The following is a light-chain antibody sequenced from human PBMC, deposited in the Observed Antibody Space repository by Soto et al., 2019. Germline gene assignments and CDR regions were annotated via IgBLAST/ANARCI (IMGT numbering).Light chain of an antibody. Sequence: EVVLTQSPATLSLSPGERATLSCRASQSVSNSLAWYQQRPGQAPRLLIYEASKRATGIPASFSGSGSGTDFTITISSLEYEDFEVYCCQQRSTWPWTFGQGTNLEI. V-gene: IGKV3-11*01. CDR2: EAS. CDR1: QSVSNS. CDR3: QQRSTWPWT. J-gene: IGKJ2*02.